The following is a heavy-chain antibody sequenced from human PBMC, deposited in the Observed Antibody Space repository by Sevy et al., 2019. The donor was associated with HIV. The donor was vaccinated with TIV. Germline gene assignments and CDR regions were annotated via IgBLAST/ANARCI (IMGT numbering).Heavy chain of an antibody. V-gene: IGHV3-11*01. Sequence: GGSLRLSCAASGFTFSDYYMSWIRQAPGKGLEWVSYISGSDGTIYYADSVKGRFTISRDNAKNSLYLQMNSLRAEDTAVYYCAKGPPMKYYYYGMDVWGQGTTVTVSS. J-gene: IGHJ6*02. D-gene: IGHD3-22*01. CDR2: ISGSDGTI. CDR3: AKGPPMKYYYYGMDV. CDR1: GFTFSDYY.